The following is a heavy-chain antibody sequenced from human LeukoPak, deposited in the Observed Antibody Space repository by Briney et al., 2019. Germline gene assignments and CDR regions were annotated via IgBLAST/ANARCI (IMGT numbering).Heavy chain of an antibody. CDR2: IYHSGST. CDR3: ASTYDFWSGSIEY. D-gene: IGHD3-3*01. CDR1: GGSISSSNW. Sequence: SGTLSLTCAVSGGSISSSNWWSWVRQPPGKGLEWIGEIYHSGSTNYNPSLKSRVTISVDKSKNQFSLKLSSVTAADTAVYYCASTYDFWSGSIEYWGQGRLVIVSS. V-gene: IGHV4-4*02. J-gene: IGHJ4*02.